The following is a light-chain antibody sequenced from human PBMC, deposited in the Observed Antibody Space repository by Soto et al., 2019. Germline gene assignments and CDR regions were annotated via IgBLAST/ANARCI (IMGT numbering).Light chain of an antibody. CDR1: QSVSSN. V-gene: IGKV3-15*01. J-gene: IGKJ1*01. Sequence: EIVMTQSPATLSVSPGERATLSCRASQSVSSNLAWYQQKPGQAPRLLIYGASTRATGIPARFSGSGSGTEITLTISSLQSEDFAVYYCHQYNNWTPWTFGQGTKVEIK. CDR2: GAS. CDR3: HQYNNWTPWT.